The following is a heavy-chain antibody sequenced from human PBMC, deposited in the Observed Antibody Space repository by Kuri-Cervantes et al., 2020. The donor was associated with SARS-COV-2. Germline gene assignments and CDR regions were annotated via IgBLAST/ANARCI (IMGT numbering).Heavy chain of an antibody. CDR1: GGSISSYY. J-gene: IGHJ5*02. CDR3: ARHAPVTGVAAAGDSWFDP. D-gene: IGHD6-13*01. CDR2: SYYTWST. V-gene: IGHV4-59*08. Sequence: SETLSLTCTVSGGSISSYYWCWIRQRPGKGLERIGYSYYTWSTKYNHYLKSRCTISVDTSKNQFSLTLSSVTAAATAVYYCARHAPVTGVAAAGDSWFDPWGQGTLVTVSS.